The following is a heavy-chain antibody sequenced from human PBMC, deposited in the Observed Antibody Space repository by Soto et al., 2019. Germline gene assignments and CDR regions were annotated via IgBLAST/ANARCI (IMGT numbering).Heavy chain of an antibody. J-gene: IGHJ4*02. CDR1: GYTFTGHY. Sequence: ASMKVSCKTSGYTFTGHYIHWVRQAPEQGPEWMGEIGPETGATRYAQKFQGRVTMTRDMSITTVYMELNNLSPDDTAVYYCGRGRSGQIVVFYWGQGTPVTVSS. D-gene: IGHD1-26*01. CDR2: IGPETGAT. CDR3: GRGRSGQIVVFY. V-gene: IGHV1-2*02.